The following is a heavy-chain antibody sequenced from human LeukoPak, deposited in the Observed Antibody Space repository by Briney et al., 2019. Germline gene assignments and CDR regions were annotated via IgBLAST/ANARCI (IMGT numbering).Heavy chain of an antibody. CDR1: GFTFSSYG. CDR3: AKLWVTYKIDY. D-gene: IGHD5-18*01. CDR2: ISYDGSNK. J-gene: IGHJ4*02. V-gene: IGHV3-30*18. Sequence: PGRSLRLSCAASGFTFSSYGMHWVRQAPGKGLEWVAVISYDGSNKYYADSVKGRFTISRDNSKNTLYLQMNSLRAEDTAVYYCAKLWVTYKIDYWGQGTLVTVSS.